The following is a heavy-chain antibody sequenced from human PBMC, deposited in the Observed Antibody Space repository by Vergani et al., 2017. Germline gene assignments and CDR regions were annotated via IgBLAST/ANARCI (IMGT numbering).Heavy chain of an antibody. Sequence: EVQLVESGGGLVQPGRSLRLSCAASGFTFDDYAMHWVRQAPGKGLEWVSGISWNSGSIGYADSVTGRFTISRDNATNSLYLQMNSLRAEDTALYYCAKAGDCSSTSCYVGDYYYYMDVWGKGTTVTVSS. D-gene: IGHD2-2*01. J-gene: IGHJ6*03. CDR1: GFTFDDYA. CDR3: AKAGDCSSTSCYVGDYYYYMDV. CDR2: ISWNSGSI. V-gene: IGHV3-9*01.